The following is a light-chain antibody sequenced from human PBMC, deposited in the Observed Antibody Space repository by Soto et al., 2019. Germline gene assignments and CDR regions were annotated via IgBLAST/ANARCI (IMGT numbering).Light chain of an antibody. V-gene: IGLV2-14*01. CDR2: DVS. Sequence: QSVLTQPAPVSGPPGQSITISCTGTSRDVGGYNYVSWYQQHPGKAPKFMIYDVSNRPSGVSNRFSGSKSGNTASLTISGLQAEDEADYYCSSYTTSNTRQIVFGTGTKVTVL. CDR1: SRDVGGYNY. CDR3: SSYTTSNTRQIV. J-gene: IGLJ1*01.